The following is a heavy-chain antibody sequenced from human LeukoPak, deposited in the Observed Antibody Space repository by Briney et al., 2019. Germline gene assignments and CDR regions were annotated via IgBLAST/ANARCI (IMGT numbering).Heavy chain of an antibody. Sequence: SVKVSCKASGGTFSSYAISWLRQAPGQGLEWMGGIIPIFGTANYAQKFQGRVAITTDESTSTAYMELSSLRSEDTAVYYCARGFYGDYYNFDYWGQGTLVTVSS. CDR2: IIPIFGTA. J-gene: IGHJ4*02. V-gene: IGHV1-69*05. D-gene: IGHD4-17*01. CDR1: GGTFSSYA. CDR3: ARGFYGDYYNFDY.